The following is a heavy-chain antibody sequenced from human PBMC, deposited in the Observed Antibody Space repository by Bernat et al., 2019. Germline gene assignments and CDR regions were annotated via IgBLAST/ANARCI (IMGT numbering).Heavy chain of an antibody. V-gene: IGHV2-70*01. CDR1: GFSLSTSGMC. Sequence: QVTLRESGPALVKPTQTLTLTCTFSGFSLSTSGMCVSWIRQPPGKALEWLALIDWDDDKYYSTSLKTRLTISKDTSKNQVILTMTNMDPVDTATYYCARVYGSGRYFDYWGQGTLVTVSS. D-gene: IGHD3-10*01. J-gene: IGHJ4*02. CDR3: ARVYGSGRYFDY. CDR2: IDWDDDK.